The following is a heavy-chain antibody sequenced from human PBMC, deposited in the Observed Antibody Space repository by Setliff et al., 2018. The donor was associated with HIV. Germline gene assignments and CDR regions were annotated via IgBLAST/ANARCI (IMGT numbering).Heavy chain of an antibody. CDR1: GFSLSTSGAA. Sequence: SGPTLVNPTQTLTLTCTFSGFSLSTSGAAVGWIRQPPGKALEWLAILYWDDDKRYTPSLNNRLTITKGTSTNQVVLTMTNVDPVDTATYFCARRAGSSWFRFYFDYWGQGALVTVSS. D-gene: IGHD6-13*01. CDR2: LYWDDDK. CDR3: ARRAGSSWFRFYFDY. J-gene: IGHJ4*02. V-gene: IGHV2-5*02.